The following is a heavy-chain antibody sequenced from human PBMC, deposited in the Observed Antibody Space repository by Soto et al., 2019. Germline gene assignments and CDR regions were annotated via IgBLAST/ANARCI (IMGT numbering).Heavy chain of an antibody. CDR3: AVREWLLDPYYYYGMDV. CDR1: GGAISSGGYY. D-gene: IGHD3-3*01. CDR2: IYYSGST. V-gene: IGHV4-31*03. Sequence: SETLSLTCTVSGGAISSGGYYWSWIRQHPGKGLEWIGYIYYSGSTYYNPSLKSRVTISVDTSKNQFSLKLSSVTAADTAVYYCAVREWLLDPYYYYGMDVWGQGTTVTVSS. J-gene: IGHJ6*02.